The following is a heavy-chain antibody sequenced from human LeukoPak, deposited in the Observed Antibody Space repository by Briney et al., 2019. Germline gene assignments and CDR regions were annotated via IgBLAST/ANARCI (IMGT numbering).Heavy chain of an antibody. J-gene: IGHJ6*03. CDR2: IHADNGNT. V-gene: IGHV1-3*03. CDR3: ARGGSSRYYYYMDV. Sequence: GSSVKVSCKASGYTFINYAMHWVRQAPGQRREGMGCIHADNGNTKYSQEFQGRVTTTRHTSASTAYMELSSLRSEDMAVYYCARGGSSRYYYYMDVWGKGTTVTFSS. D-gene: IGHD6-13*01. CDR1: GYTFINYA.